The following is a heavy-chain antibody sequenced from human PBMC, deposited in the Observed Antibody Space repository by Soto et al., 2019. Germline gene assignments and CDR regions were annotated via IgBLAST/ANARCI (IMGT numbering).Heavy chain of an antibody. Sequence: EVQLLESGGGLVQPGGSLRLSCAASGFTFSSYAMSWVRQAPGKGLEWVSAISGSGGSTYYADSVKGRFTISRDNSKNTLYLQMNSLRAEDTAVYYCAKVGLDYYDSSGYPYYFDYWGQGTLVTVSS. CDR3: AKVGLDYYDSSGYPYYFDY. CDR2: ISGSGGST. V-gene: IGHV3-23*01. CDR1: GFTFSSYA. D-gene: IGHD3-22*01. J-gene: IGHJ4*02.